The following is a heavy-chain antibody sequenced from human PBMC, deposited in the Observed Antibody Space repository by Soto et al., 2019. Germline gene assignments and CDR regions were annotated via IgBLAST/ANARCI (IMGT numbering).Heavy chain of an antibody. CDR2: INPNSGGT. V-gene: IGHV1-2*04. Sequence: ASVKVSCKASGYTFTGYYMHWVRQAPGQGLEWMGWINPNSGGTNYAQKFQGWVTMTRDTSISTAYMELSRLRSDDTAVYYCASGSPFLHIVVVPAAPFDAFDIWGQGTMVTVSS. CDR3: ASGSPFLHIVVVPAAPFDAFDI. CDR1: GYTFTGYY. D-gene: IGHD2-2*01. J-gene: IGHJ3*02.